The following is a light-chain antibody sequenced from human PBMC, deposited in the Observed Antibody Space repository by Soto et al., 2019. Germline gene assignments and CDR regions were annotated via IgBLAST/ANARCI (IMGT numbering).Light chain of an antibody. CDR3: ISFTRSSTFV. J-gene: IGLJ1*01. Sequence: QSVLTQPASVSGSPGQSITISCTGTSSDVGAYKSVSWYQQYPGRAPKLLIYGVTNRPSGVSNRFSASKSDNTASLTISGLQAEDEADYYCISFTRSSTFVFGTGTKVTVL. CDR1: SSDVGAYKS. V-gene: IGLV2-14*01. CDR2: GVT.